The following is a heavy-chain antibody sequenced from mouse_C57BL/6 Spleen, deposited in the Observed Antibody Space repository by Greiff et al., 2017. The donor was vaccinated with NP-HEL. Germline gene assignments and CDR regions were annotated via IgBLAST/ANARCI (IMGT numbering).Heavy chain of an antibody. CDR2: IYPGDGDT. J-gene: IGHJ2*01. V-gene: IGHV1-80*01. Sequence: QVQLQQSGAELVKPGASVKISCKASGYAFSSYWMNWVKQRPGKGLEWIGQIYPGDGDTNYNGKFKGKATLTADKSSSTAYMQLSSLTSEDSAVYFFASPGRGYYGSLDYWGQGTTLTVSS. CDR1: GYAFSSYW. CDR3: ASPGRGYYGSLDY. D-gene: IGHD1-1*01.